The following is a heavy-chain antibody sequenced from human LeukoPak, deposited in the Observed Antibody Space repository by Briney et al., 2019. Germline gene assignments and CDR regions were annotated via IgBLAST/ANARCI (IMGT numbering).Heavy chain of an antibody. D-gene: IGHD3-16*02. Sequence: SETLSLTCAVYGGSFSGYYWSWIRQPPGKGLEWIGEINHSGSTNYNPSLKSRVTISVDTSKNQFSLKLSSVTAADTAVYYCARGNYDYVWGSYRPRDWFGPWGQGTLVTVSS. V-gene: IGHV4-34*01. CDR3: ARGNYDYVWGSYRPRDWFGP. J-gene: IGHJ5*02. CDR1: GGSFSGYY. CDR2: INHSGST.